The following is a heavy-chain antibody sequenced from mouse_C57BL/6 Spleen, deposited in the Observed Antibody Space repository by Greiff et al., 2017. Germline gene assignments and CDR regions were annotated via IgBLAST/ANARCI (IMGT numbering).Heavy chain of an antibody. Sequence: QVQLQQSGAELMKPGASVKLSCKATGYTFTGYWIEWVKQRPGHGLEWIGEILPGSGSTNYNEKFNGKATFTADTSSNTAYMQLSSLTTEDSAIDYCASEGGYYYGPMDYWGQGTSVTVSS. CDR2: ILPGSGST. D-gene: IGHD1-1*01. CDR1: GYTFTGYW. V-gene: IGHV1-9*01. J-gene: IGHJ4*01. CDR3: ASEGGYYYGPMDY.